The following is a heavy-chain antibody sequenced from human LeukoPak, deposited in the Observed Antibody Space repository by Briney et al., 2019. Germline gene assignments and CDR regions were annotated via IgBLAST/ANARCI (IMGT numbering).Heavy chain of an antibody. Sequence: ASVKVSCKASGYTFTGYYIHWVRQAPGQGLEWMGWINPNSGGTNYAQEFQGRVTMTRDTSISTAYMELSRLRSDYTAVYYCARDWVFDYWGQGTLVTVSS. CDR3: ARDWVFDY. CDR2: INPNSGGT. CDR1: GYTFTGYY. D-gene: IGHD3-16*01. V-gene: IGHV1-2*02. J-gene: IGHJ4*02.